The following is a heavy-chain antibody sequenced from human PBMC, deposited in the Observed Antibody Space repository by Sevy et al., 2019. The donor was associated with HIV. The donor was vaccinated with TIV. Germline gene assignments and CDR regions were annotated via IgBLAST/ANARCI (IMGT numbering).Heavy chain of an antibody. J-gene: IGHJ4*02. Sequence: ASVKVSCKVSGYTLTELSMHWVRQAPGKGLEWMGGFDPEDGETIYAQKFQGRVTMTEDTSTDTAYMELSGLKSEDTAVYYCTTMEYFYDSSTYLNGDYWGQGTLVTVSS. D-gene: IGHD3-22*01. CDR2: FDPEDGET. V-gene: IGHV1-24*01. CDR1: GYTLTELS. CDR3: TTMEYFYDSSTYLNGDY.